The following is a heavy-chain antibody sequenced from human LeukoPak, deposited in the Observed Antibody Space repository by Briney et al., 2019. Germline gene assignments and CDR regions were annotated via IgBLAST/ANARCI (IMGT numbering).Heavy chain of an antibody. Sequence: PSETLSLTCTVSGGSMSSYYWSWIRQPAGKGLEWIGRIYTSGSTNYNPSLKSRVTISVDTSKNQFSLKLSSVTAADTAVYYCARGSGLRGGVAFDIWGQGTMVTVSS. J-gene: IGHJ3*02. V-gene: IGHV4-4*07. CDR1: GGSMSSYY. CDR3: ARGSGLRGGVAFDI. CDR2: IYTSGST. D-gene: IGHD4-17*01.